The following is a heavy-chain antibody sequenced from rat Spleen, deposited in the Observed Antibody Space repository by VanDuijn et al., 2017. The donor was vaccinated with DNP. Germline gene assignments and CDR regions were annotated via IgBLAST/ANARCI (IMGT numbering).Heavy chain of an antibody. CDR1: GFIFSNYW. Sequence: EVQLVESGGGLVQPGRSLKLSCAASGFIFSNYWMTWIRQAPGKGLEWVASISYDGRETYYRDSVKGRFTISRDTAKSTQYLQMDSLRSEDTATYYGARHGDVDWYFDFWGPGTMVTVSS. J-gene: IGHJ1*01. CDR3: ARHGDVDWYFDF. V-gene: IGHV5-7*01. CDR2: ISYDGRET.